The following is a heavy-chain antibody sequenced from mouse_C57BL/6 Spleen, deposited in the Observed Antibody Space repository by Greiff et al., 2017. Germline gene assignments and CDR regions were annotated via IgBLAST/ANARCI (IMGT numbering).Heavy chain of an antibody. CDR1: GYTFTSYW. J-gene: IGHJ3*01. D-gene: IGHD3-2*02. CDR3: SRSGSSGYVFAY. V-gene: IGHV1-55*01. Sequence: VQLQQPGAELVKPGASVKMSCKASGYTFTSYWITWVKQRPGQGLEWIGDIYPGSGSTNYNEKFKSKATLTVDTSSITAYMQLSSLTSEDSAVYYCSRSGSSGYVFAYWGQGTLVTVSA. CDR2: IYPGSGST.